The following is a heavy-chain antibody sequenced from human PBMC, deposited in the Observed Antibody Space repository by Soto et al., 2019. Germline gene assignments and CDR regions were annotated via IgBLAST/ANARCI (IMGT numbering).Heavy chain of an antibody. D-gene: IGHD4-17*01. CDR2: TYYRSKWYN. CDR3: ARCAHIRLHFNWFDP. J-gene: IGHJ5*02. Sequence: SQTLSLTCAISGDSVSSNSAAWNWIRQSPSRGLEWLGRTYYRSKWYNDYAVSVKSRITINPDTSKNQFSLQLNSVPPEDTAVYYCARCAHIRLHFNWFDPWGQGTLVTVSS. CDR1: GDSVSSNSAA. V-gene: IGHV6-1*01.